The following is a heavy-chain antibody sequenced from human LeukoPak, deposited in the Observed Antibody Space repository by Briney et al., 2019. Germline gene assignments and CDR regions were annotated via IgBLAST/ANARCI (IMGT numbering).Heavy chain of an antibody. Sequence: GGSLRLSCAASGFTLSNYDMNWVRQAPGKGLEWVSSISTSSGYIYYKDSVRGGFTISRDDAKNSLYLEMNSLRAEDTAVYYCARADCSSSTCYLRRSWFDPWGQGTLVTVSS. CDR1: GFTLSNYD. CDR3: ARADCSSSTCYLRRSWFDP. D-gene: IGHD2-2*01. V-gene: IGHV3-21*01. CDR2: ISTSSGYI. J-gene: IGHJ5*02.